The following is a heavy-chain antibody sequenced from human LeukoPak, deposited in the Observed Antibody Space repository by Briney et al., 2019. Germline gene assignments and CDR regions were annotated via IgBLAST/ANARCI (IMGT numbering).Heavy chain of an antibody. Sequence: GRSLRLSCAVSGFTFGNYGMHWVRQAPGKGLEWVALISYDGSSEYYAGSVKGRFIISRDNSKITVYLQMNSLKAEDTAVYYCARGRYSGTTYYFDYWGQGTLVTVSS. D-gene: IGHD5-12*01. CDR2: ISYDGSSE. V-gene: IGHV3-30*03. CDR3: ARGRYSGTTYYFDY. CDR1: GFTFGNYG. J-gene: IGHJ4*02.